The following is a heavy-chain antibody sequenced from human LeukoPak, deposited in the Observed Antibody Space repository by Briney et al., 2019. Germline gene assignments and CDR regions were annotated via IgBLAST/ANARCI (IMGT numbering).Heavy chain of an antibody. CDR1: GGSISSGDYY. J-gene: IGHJ4*02. V-gene: IGHV4-30-4*01. CDR3: ARKIRSRNSYDSSGYYLARYDY. CDR2: IYYSGST. D-gene: IGHD3-22*01. Sequence: PSETLSLTCTVSGGSISSGDYYWSWIRQPPGKGLEWIGYIYYSGSTYYNPSLKSRVTISVDTSKNQFSLKLSSVTAADTAVYYCARKIRSRNSYDSSGYYLARYDYWGQGTLVTVSS.